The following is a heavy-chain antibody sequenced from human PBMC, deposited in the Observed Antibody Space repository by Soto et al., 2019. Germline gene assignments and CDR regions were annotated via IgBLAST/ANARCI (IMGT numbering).Heavy chain of an antibody. CDR2: ISNTGFTI. CDR1: GFTFSDYE. Sequence: GGSQRLSCAASGFTFSDYEMNWVRQAPGKGLEWVSYISNTGFTIYYADSVRGRFAISRDNAKNSLYLQMNSLGAGDTAVYYCARAHGDFDYWGQGTLVTVSS. D-gene: IGHD4-17*01. V-gene: IGHV3-48*03. J-gene: IGHJ4*02. CDR3: ARAHGDFDY.